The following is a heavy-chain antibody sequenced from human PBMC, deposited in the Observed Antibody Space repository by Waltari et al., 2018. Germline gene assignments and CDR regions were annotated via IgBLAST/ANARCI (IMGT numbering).Heavy chain of an antibody. Sequence: EVQLVQSGAEVKKPGESLKISCKGSGYSFTSYWIGWVRQMPGKGLEWMGISYLGDSDTEYSPSFQGQVSISADKSIRTAYMEWSSLKASDTAMYYCARQEKYYDSSGYSYYMDVWGKGTTVTVSS. CDR1: GYSFTSYW. V-gene: IGHV5-51*01. J-gene: IGHJ6*03. CDR2: SYLGDSDT. CDR3: ARQEKYYDSSGYSYYMDV. D-gene: IGHD3-22*01.